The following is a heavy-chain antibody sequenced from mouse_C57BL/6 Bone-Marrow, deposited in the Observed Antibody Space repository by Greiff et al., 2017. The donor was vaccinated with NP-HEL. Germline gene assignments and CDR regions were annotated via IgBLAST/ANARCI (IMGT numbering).Heavy chain of an antibody. CDR2: IYPGSGST. CDR1: GYTFTSYW. Sequence: QVQLKQPGAELVKPGASVKMSCKASGYTFTSYWITWVKQRPGQGLEWIGDIYPGSGSTNYNEKFKSKATLTVDTSSSTAYMQLSSLTSEDSAVYYCARWGGGYWYFDVCGTGTTVTVSS. CDR3: ARWGGGYWYFDV. J-gene: IGHJ1*03. V-gene: IGHV1-55*01.